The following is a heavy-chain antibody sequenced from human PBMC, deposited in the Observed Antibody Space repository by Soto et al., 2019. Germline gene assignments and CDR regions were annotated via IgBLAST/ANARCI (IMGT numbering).Heavy chain of an antibody. Sequence: SETLSLTCTVSGGSVSSYYWSWIRQSPGKGLEWIGYIYYSGSTKYKPSLKSRVTISVDTSKNQFSLKLSSATAADTAVYYCARTSPRDYDFWSGYYTGWFDPWGRGTLVTVSS. J-gene: IGHJ5*02. CDR1: GGSVSSYY. D-gene: IGHD3-3*01. CDR2: IYYSGST. V-gene: IGHV4-59*08. CDR3: ARTSPRDYDFWSGYYTGWFDP.